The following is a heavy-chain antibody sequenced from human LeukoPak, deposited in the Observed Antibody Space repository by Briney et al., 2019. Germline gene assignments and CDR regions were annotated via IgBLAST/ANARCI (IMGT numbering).Heavy chain of an antibody. Sequence: GGSLRLSCAASGFTFSNAWMSWVRQAPGKGLEWVSYTSSGSRTIYYEDSVKGRFTISRDNAKNSLYLQMNSLRVEDTAVYYCARDVSGESRYFDLWGRGTLVTVSS. J-gene: IGHJ2*01. V-gene: IGHV3-48*01. CDR1: GFTFSNAW. CDR2: TSSGSRTI. D-gene: IGHD1-26*01. CDR3: ARDVSGESRYFDL.